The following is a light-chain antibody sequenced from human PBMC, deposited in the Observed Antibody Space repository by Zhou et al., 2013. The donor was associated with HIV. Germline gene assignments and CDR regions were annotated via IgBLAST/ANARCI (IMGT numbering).Light chain of an antibody. V-gene: IGKV1-33*01. Sequence: DIQMTQSPSSLSASVGDRVTITCQAKQDISNNLNWYQHKPGKAPKLLIYDASNLETGVPSRFSGSGSGTDFTLTISTLQPEDFATYYCQHSYNIPWTFGQGTQVEMK. CDR3: QHSYNIPWT. CDR1: QDISNN. J-gene: IGKJ1*01. CDR2: DAS.